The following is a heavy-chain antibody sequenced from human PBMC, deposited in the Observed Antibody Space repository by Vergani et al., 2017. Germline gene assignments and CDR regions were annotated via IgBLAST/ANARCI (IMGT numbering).Heavy chain of an antibody. V-gene: IGHV4-61*02. D-gene: IGHD1-26*01. CDR1: GDSISSGNYY. Sequence: QVQLQESGPGLLKPSHTLSLTCSVAGDSISSGNYYWNWIRQPAGKGLEWMGRIYSSGITSYNPSIKSRITMSLDTSKNQFSLSLSSVTAADTAVYYCERGTFLHAFDNWGQGTVVTVSS. J-gene: IGHJ4*03. CDR3: ERGTFLHAFDN. CDR2: IYSSGIT.